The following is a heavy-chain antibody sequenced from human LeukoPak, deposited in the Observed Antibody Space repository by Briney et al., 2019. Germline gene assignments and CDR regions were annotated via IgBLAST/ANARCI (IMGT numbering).Heavy chain of an antibody. V-gene: IGHV3-23*01. CDR2: ISGSGGST. D-gene: IGHD3-22*01. CDR3: AKTSYYDSSGYYFDPFDY. J-gene: IGHJ4*02. Sequence: GGSLRLSCAATGFTFSSYAMNWVSQAPGKGVEWVSGISGSGGSTFYADSVKGRFTISRDNSKNTLYLQMNSLRAEDTAVYYCAKTSYYDSSGYYFDPFDYWGQGTLVTVSS. CDR1: GFTFSSYA.